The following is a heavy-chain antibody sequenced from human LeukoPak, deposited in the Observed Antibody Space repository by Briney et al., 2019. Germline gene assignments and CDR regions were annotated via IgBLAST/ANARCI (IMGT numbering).Heavy chain of an antibody. CDR1: GYTFTGYY. CDR2: INPNSGGA. D-gene: IGHD6-6*01. CDR3: ARDPIAARAVNWFDP. V-gene: IGHV1-2*02. Sequence: ASVKVSCKASGYTFTGYYMHWVRQAPGQGLEWMGWINPNSGGANYAQKFQGRVTMTRDTSISTAYMELSRLRSDDTAVYYCARDPIAARAVNWFDPWGQGTLVTVSS. J-gene: IGHJ5*02.